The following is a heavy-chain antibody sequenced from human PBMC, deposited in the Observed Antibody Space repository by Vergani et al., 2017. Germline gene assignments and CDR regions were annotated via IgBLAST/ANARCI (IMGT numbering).Heavy chain of an antibody. V-gene: IGHV4-4*07. CDR2: IYTSGST. CDR1: GGSISSYY. Sequence: QVQLQESGPGLVKPSETLSLTCTVSGGSISSYYWSWIRQPAGKGLEWIGRIYTSGSTYYNPSLKSRVTISVDTSKNQFSLKLSSVTAADTAVYYCARDSPSSGWREDDYWGQGTLVTVSS. CDR3: ARDSPSSGWREDDY. J-gene: IGHJ4*02. D-gene: IGHD6-19*01.